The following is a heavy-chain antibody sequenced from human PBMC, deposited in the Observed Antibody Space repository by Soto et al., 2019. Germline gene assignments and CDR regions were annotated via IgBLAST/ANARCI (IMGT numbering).Heavy chain of an antibody. CDR1: GYTFTGYY. V-gene: IGHV1-2*04. J-gene: IGHJ6*02. CDR2: INPNSGGT. CDR3: ARDTVFSVVSCYSPLKNTVGRYGMDV. Sequence: ASVKVSCKASGYTFTGYYMHWVRQAPGQGLEWMGWINPNSGGTNYAQKFQGWVTMTRDTSISTAYMELSRLRSDDTAVYYCARDTVFSVVSCYSPLKNTVGRYGMDVWGQGTTVTVSS. D-gene: IGHD2-15*01.